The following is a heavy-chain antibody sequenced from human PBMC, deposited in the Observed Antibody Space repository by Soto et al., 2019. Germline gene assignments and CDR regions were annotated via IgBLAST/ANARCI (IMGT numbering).Heavy chain of an antibody. V-gene: IGHV1-18*01. CDR3: ARGSRAIFGVDNFDY. J-gene: IGHJ4*02. Sequence: QVPLVQSGAEVKKPGASVKVSCKASGYTFTSYGISWVLQAPGQGLEWMGWSSAYNGNTNYAQKLQGRVTMTTDTTSITAYMELRSVRYDDTAVYYCARGSRAIFGVDNFDYWGQGTLVTVSS. CDR1: GYTFTSYG. D-gene: IGHD3-3*01. CDR2: SSAYNGNT.